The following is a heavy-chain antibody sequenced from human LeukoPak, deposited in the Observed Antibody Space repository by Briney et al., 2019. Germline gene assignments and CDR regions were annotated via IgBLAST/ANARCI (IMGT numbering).Heavy chain of an antibody. V-gene: IGHV1-69*04. Sequence: GASVKVSCKASGYTFTSYGISWVRQAPGQGLEWMGRIIPILGIANYAQKFQGRVTITADKSTSTAYMELSSLRSEDTAVYYCARGRSGTTTRDYYYGMDVWGQGTTVTVSS. CDR3: ARGRSGTTTRDYYYGMDV. J-gene: IGHJ6*02. CDR2: IIPILGIA. CDR1: GYTFTSYG. D-gene: IGHD1-7*01.